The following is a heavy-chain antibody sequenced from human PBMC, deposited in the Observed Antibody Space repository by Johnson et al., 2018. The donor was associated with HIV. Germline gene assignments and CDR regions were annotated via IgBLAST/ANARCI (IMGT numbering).Heavy chain of an antibody. CDR3: ARDGSSSFDAFDI. V-gene: IGHV3-33*08. Sequence: QLVESGGGVVQPGRSLRLSCAASGFTLSSYGMHWVRQAPGKGPEWVAVISFDGNLKKYADSVKGRFTISRDNAKNSLYLQMNSLRAEDTAVYYCARDGSSSFDAFDIWGQGTMVTVSS. J-gene: IGHJ3*02. CDR1: GFTLSSYG. CDR2: ISFDGNLK. D-gene: IGHD6-6*01.